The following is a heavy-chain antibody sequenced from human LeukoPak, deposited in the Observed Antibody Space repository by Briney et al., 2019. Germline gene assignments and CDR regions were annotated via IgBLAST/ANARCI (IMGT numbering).Heavy chain of an antibody. V-gene: IGHV3-30-3*01. CDR3: AREGAGYCSGGSCYVDAKFDY. D-gene: IGHD2-15*01. CDR1: GFTFSSYA. CDR2: ISYDGSNK. J-gene: IGHJ4*02. Sequence: GRSLRLFCAASGFTFSSYAMPWVRQAPGKGLEWVAVISYDGSNKYYADSVKGRFTISRDNSKNTLYLQMNSLRAEDTAVYYCAREGAGYCSGGSCYVDAKFDYWGQGTLVTVSS.